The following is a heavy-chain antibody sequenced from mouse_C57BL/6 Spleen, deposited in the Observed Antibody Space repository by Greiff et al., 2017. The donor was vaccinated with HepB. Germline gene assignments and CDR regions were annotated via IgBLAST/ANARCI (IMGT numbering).Heavy chain of an antibody. D-gene: IGHD1-1*01. J-gene: IGHJ1*03. CDR1: GYTFTSYW. CDR3: ARRYGSSTGDWYFDV. V-gene: IGHV1-55*01. Sequence: QVQLQQPGAEFVKPGASVKMSCKASGYTFTSYWITWVKQRPGQGLEWIGDIYPGSGSTNYNEKFKRKATLTVDTSSSTAYMQLSSLTSEDSAVYYCARRYGSSTGDWYFDVWGTGTTVTVSS. CDR2: IYPGSGST.